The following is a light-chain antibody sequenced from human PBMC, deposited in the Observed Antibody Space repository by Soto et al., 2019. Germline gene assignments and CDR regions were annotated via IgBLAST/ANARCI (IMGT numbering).Light chain of an antibody. V-gene: IGLV4-69*01. J-gene: IGLJ2*01. Sequence: QSVLTQSPSASASLGASVKLTCTLSSRPSRYAIAWHQQQPEKGPRYLMKVNSDGSHNKGDGIPDRFSCSSSGAERYLTISSLQSEDEADYYCQTWGAGIRVFGGGTKHTV. CDR2: VNSDGSH. CDR3: QTWGAGIRV. CDR1: SRPSRYA.